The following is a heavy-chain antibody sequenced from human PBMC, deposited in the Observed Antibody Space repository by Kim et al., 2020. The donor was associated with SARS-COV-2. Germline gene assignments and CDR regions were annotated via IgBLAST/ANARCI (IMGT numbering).Heavy chain of an antibody. CDR3: TTGQGSVWFGELFQDYNWFDP. CDR1: GFTFRNDW. J-gene: IGHJ5*02. CDR2: IKSKTDVGTT. D-gene: IGHD3-10*01. Sequence: GGSLRLSCAASGFTFRNDWMSWVRQAPGEGLEWVGRIKSKTDVGTTDYSALGKGRFTISRDYSKKTLYLQMNSLKTEDTSVYYCTTGQGSVWFGELFQDYNWFDPWGQGTLVTFSS. V-gene: IGHV3-15*01.